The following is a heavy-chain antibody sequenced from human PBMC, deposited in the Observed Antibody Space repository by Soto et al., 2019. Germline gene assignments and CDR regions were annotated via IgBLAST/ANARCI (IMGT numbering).Heavy chain of an antibody. CDR2: IYYSGST. J-gene: IGHJ1*01. CDR3: AREVAAAGSAGYFQH. D-gene: IGHD6-13*01. V-gene: IGHV4-59*01. Sequence: SETLSLTCTGSGGSISSYYWSWIRQPPGKGLEWIGYIYYSGSTNYNPSLKSRVTISVDTSKNQFSLKLSSVTAADTAVYYCAREVAAAGSAGYFQHWGQGTLVTVSS. CDR1: GGSISSYY.